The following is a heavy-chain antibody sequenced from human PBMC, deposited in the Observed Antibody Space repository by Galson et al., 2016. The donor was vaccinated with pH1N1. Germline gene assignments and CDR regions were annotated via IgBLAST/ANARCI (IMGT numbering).Heavy chain of an antibody. D-gene: IGHD2-21*02. Sequence: SLRLSCAASEFTFTNYAMTWVRQAPGKGLEWVSTISGSSGDTYYAYSLKGRFTISRDNSKNTLYLQMSSLRAEDSAVYYCTIDPRRPVTEGWGQGTLVTVSS. CDR2: ISGSSGDT. CDR1: EFTFTNYA. V-gene: IGHV3-23*01. CDR3: TIDPRRPVTEG. J-gene: IGHJ4*02.